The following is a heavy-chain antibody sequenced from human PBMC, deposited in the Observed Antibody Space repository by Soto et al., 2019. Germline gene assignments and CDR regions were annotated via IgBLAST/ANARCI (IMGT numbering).Heavy chain of an antibody. D-gene: IGHD6-6*01. CDR3: ARRARPYFYYMDV. J-gene: IGHJ6*03. V-gene: IGHV3-64*01. CDR1: GFTLSGYA. CDR2: ISSNGVGT. Sequence: EVQLAESGGGLAQPGGSLRLSCAASGFTLSGYAMDWVRQAPGKGLEYVSGISSNGVGTYYANSVQGSFTISRDSSKNAVYLQMGSLRPEDMAVYYCARRARPYFYYMDVWGKGTTVTASS.